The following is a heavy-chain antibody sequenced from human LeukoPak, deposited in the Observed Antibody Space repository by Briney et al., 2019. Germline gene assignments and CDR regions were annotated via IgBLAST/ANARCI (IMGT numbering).Heavy chain of an antibody. J-gene: IGHJ4*02. D-gene: IGHD6-19*01. CDR1: GGSITRSTYY. Sequence: PSETLSLTCTVSGGSITRSTYYWGWIRQPPGKGLEWIGSIYYSGSTYYNPSLKSRVTISVDTSKNQFSLKLSSVTAADTAVYYCAAGYSSGWSNKNFDYWGQGTLVTVSS. V-gene: IGHV4-39*01. CDR3: AAGYSSGWSNKNFDY. CDR2: IYYSGST.